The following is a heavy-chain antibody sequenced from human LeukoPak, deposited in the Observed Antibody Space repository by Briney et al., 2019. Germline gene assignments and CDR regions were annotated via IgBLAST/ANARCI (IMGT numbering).Heavy chain of an antibody. J-gene: IGHJ4*02. V-gene: IGHV3-23*01. CDR3: AKDQVYYGSGSPGY. Sequence: GGSLRLSCAASGFTFSSYAMSWVRQAPGKGLEWVSAISGSGGSTYYADSVKGRFTISRDNSKNTLYLQMNSLRAEDTAVYYCAKDQVYYGSGSPGYWGQGTLVTVSS. CDR1: GFTFSSYA. D-gene: IGHD3-10*01. CDR2: ISGSGGST.